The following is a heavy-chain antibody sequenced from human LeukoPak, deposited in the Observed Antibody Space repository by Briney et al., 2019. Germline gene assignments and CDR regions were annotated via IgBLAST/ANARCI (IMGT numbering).Heavy chain of an antibody. J-gene: IGHJ4*02. D-gene: IGHD3-16*01. Sequence: GGSLRLSCAASGFTFSSYGMHWVRQAPGKGLEWVAFIRYDGSNKYYADSVKGRLTISRDNSKNTLYLQMNSLRAEDTAVYYCAKDASLLGDYFDYWGQGTLVTVSS. CDR3: AKDASLLGDYFDY. V-gene: IGHV3-30*02. CDR2: IRYDGSNK. CDR1: GFTFSSYG.